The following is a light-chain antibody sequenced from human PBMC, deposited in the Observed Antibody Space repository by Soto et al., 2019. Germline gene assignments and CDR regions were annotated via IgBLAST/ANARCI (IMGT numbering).Light chain of an antibody. CDR2: GNS. CDR3: QSYGSSLSGYV. Sequence: QSALTQPPSVSGAPGQRVTISCTGSSSNIGAGYDVHWYQQLPGTAPKLLIYGNSNRPSRVPDRFSGSKSGPSASLAITGIAAEDEADYCCQSYGSSLSGYVFGTGTEVTVL. J-gene: IGLJ1*01. V-gene: IGLV1-40*01. CDR1: SSNIGAGYD.